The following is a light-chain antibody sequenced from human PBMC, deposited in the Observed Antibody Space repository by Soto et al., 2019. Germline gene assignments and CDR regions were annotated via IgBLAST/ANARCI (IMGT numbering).Light chain of an antibody. J-gene: IGLJ3*02. CDR1: SSDVGSYNY. CDR2: EVT. Sequence: QSALTQPASVSGSPGQSIAISCTGTSSDVGSYNYVSWYQQYPGKAPKLIISEVTKRPSGVSDRFSASKSGNTASLTISRLQFEDEADYYCCSYAGSHWVFGGGTKVTV. CDR3: CSYAGSHWV. V-gene: IGLV2-23*02.